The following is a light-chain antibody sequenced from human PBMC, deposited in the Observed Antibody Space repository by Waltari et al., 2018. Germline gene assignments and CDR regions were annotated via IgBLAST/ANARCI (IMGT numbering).Light chain of an antibody. J-gene: IGLJ3*02. CDR1: RSDIGGYNY. CDR3: GSYTSSSSLDVV. Sequence: QSPLTHPAPVSGSPGQSITIPGTGTRSDIGGYNYVSWSQQPPGKAPKVIIYEVSKRPSGVSHRFSGSKSGNTASLTISGLQADDEADYYCGSYTSSSSLDVVFGGGTELTVL. CDR2: EVS. V-gene: IGLV2-14*03.